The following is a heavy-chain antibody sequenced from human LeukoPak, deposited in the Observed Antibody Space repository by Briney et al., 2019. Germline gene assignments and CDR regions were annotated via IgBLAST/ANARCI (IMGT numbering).Heavy chain of an antibody. Sequence: GGSLRLSCAASGFTFSSYGMHWVRQAPGKGLEWVAVISYDGSNKYYADSVKGRFTISRDNSENTLYLQMNSLRAEDTAVYYCASIGEGFDYWGQGTLVTVSS. J-gene: IGHJ4*02. V-gene: IGHV3-30*03. CDR2: ISYDGSNK. CDR3: ASIGEGFDY. CDR1: GFTFSSYG. D-gene: IGHD3-10*01.